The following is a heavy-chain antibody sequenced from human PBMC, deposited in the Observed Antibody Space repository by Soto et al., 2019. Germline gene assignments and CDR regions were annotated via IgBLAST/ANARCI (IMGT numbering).Heavy chain of an antibody. CDR1: GFTFSSYS. J-gene: IGHJ4*02. CDR3: ARDQADILTGYYPY. V-gene: IGHV3-64*01. D-gene: IGHD3-9*01. Sequence: GGSLILSCAASGFTFSSYSMHWVRQAPGKGLEYVSAISSNGGSTYYANSVKGRFTISRDNSKNTLYLQMGSLRAEDMAVYYCARDQADILTGYYPYWGQGTLVTVSS. CDR2: ISSNGGST.